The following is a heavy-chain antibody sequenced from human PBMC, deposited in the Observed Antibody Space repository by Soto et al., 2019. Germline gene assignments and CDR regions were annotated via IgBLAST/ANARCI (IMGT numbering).Heavy chain of an antibody. CDR1: GFTFSNYA. CDR3: ANRPLSAAGFDY. V-gene: IGHV3-23*01. D-gene: IGHD6-13*01. CDR2: ITGSGGGT. Sequence: EVQLLESGGGLVQPGGSLRLSCAASGFTFSNYAMTWVRQAPGKGLEWVSVITGSGGGTYFVDSVKGRFTISRDNSKNTVYLQMNSPRAEDTAVYYCANRPLSAAGFDYWGQGTLVSVSS. J-gene: IGHJ4*02.